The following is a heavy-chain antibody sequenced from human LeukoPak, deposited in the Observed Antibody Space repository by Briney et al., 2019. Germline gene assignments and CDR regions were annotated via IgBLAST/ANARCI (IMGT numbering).Heavy chain of an antibody. Sequence: SETLSLTWTASGGSISSYYWGWIRQPPGKGLGWVGYIYYSGSTNYTPSLKSRLTISVDTSKNQFSLKLSSVPAAAPAVYYCATGGYSYGYDYWGQGTLVTVSS. J-gene: IGHJ4*02. CDR1: GGSISSYY. CDR3: ATGGYSYGYDY. D-gene: IGHD5-18*01. V-gene: IGHV4-59*01. CDR2: IYYSGST.